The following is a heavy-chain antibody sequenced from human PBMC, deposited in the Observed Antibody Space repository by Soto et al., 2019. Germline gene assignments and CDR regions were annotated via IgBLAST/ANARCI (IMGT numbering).Heavy chain of an antibody. J-gene: IGHJ3*02. CDR3: ARGAQRERDALDI. CDR2: LYYTGHT. Sequence: QVQLQESGPGLVKPSQTLSLTCSVSGVSINSGGYYWSWIRHHPGKGLEWIGYLYYTGHTFYNPSLKSRVAMSLDPSKNQFSLKLSSVTAADTAVYYCARGAQRERDALDIWGQGTLVTVSS. CDR1: GVSINSGGYY. V-gene: IGHV4-31*03. D-gene: IGHD6-25*01.